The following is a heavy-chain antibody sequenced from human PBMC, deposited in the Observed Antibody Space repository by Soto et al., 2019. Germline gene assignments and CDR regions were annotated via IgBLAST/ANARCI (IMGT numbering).Heavy chain of an antibody. CDR3: AGAVAGYDY. CDR2: IVASSGIA. CDR1: GFTFPSSA. V-gene: IGHV1-58*01. J-gene: IGHJ4*02. Sequence: SVKVSCKASGFTFPSSAVQWVRQARGQGLEWIGRIVASSGIANYAQKFQGRVTITADKSTSTAYMELSSLRSEDTAVYYCAGAVAGYDYWGQGTLVTVSS. D-gene: IGHD6-19*01.